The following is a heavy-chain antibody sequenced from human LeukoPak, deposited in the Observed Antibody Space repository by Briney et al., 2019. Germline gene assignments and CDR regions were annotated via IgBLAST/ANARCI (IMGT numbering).Heavy chain of an antibody. D-gene: IGHD4-17*01. J-gene: IGHJ4*02. CDR3: ARGRTVTAEIDY. V-gene: IGHV3-13*01. CDR1: GFTFSSYD. CDR2: IGTAEDT. Sequence: PGGSLRLSCAASGFTFSSYDMHWLRQATGKGLACVSAIGTAEDTYYPGSVKGRFTISRENAKNSLYLKINSLRAGDTAVYYCARGRTVTAEIDYGGQGTLVTVSS.